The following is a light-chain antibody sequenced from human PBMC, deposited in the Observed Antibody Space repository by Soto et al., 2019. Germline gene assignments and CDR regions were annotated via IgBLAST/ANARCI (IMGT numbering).Light chain of an antibody. CDR1: STVGNNY. CDR3: QQYGDSPQT. V-gene: IGKV3-20*01. CDR2: DAS. Sequence: EIVLTQSPGTLTLSPGEGATLSCRASSTVGNNYLAWYQQTPGQAPRLLIYDASTRDTGIPDRFSGSGSGTDFTLTISRLQPEDFAVYYCQQYGDSPQTFGQGTKVEV. J-gene: IGKJ1*01.